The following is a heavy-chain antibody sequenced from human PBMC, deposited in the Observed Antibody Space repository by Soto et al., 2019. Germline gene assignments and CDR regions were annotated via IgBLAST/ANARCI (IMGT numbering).Heavy chain of an antibody. D-gene: IGHD6-13*01. Sequence: SVKVSCKASGYTFTYRYLHWVRQAPGQALEWMGWITPFNGNTNYAQKFQDRVTITRDRSMSTAYMELSSLRSEDTAMYYCASGGSWGALPATFDPWGQGTLVTVSS. CDR3: ASGGSWGALPATFDP. V-gene: IGHV1-45*02. J-gene: IGHJ5*02. CDR1: GYTFTYRY. CDR2: ITPFNGNT.